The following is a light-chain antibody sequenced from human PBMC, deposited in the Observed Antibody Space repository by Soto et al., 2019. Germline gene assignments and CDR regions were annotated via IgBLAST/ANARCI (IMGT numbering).Light chain of an antibody. J-gene: IGLJ3*02. V-gene: IGLV2-11*01. CDR1: SSDVGGYNF. CDR2: DVS. CDR3: CSYAGSYTLGV. Sequence: QSALTQPRSVSGSPGQSVTISCTGTSSDVGGYNFVSWYRQHPGKAPKLIIYDVSKRPSGVPDRFSGSKSGNTASLTISGLQAEDEADYHCCSYAGSYTLGVFGGGTKVTVL.